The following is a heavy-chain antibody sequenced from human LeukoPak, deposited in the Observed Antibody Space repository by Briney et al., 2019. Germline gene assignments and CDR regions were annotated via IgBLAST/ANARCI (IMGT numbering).Heavy chain of an antibody. V-gene: IGHV3-21*01. CDR2: IDGSGVST. CDR3: ASIVGANGYYFDY. D-gene: IGHD1-26*01. Sequence: GGTLRLSCAASGFTFNNYGMSWVRQAPGKGLEWVSSIDGSGVSTFCVASLRGRFTISRDNAKNSVYLQMNSLRAEDTAVYYCASIVGANGYYFDYWGQGTLVTVSS. J-gene: IGHJ4*02. CDR1: GFTFNNYG.